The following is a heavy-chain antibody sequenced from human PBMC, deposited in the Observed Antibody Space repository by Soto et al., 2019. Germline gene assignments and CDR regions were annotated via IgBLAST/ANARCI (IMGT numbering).Heavy chain of an antibody. Sequence: QPGGSLRLSCAASGFTFSSYEMNWVRQAPGKGLEWVSYISSSGSTIYYADSVKGRFTISRDNAKNSLYLQMNSLRAEDTAAYYCARSLPKLELLPFYWGQGTLVTVSS. J-gene: IGHJ4*02. CDR3: ARSLPKLELLPFY. V-gene: IGHV3-48*03. CDR1: GFTFSSYE. CDR2: ISSSGSTI. D-gene: IGHD1-7*01.